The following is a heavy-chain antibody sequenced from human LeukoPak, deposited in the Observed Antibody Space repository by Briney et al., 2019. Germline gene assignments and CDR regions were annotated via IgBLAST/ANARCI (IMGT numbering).Heavy chain of an antibody. CDR1: GYTFTGYY. V-gene: IGHV1-2*06. CDR3: ARGSSSSWYFLDY. CDR2: INPNSGGT. Sequence: ASVKVSCKASGYTFTGYYMHWVRLAPGQGLEWMGRINPNSGGTNYAQKFQGRVTMTRDTSISTAYMELSRLRSDDTAVYYCARGSSSSWYFLDYWGQGTLVTVSS. D-gene: IGHD6-13*01. J-gene: IGHJ4*02.